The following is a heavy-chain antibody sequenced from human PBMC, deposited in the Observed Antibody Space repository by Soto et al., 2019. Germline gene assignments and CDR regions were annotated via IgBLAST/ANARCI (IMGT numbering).Heavy chain of an antibody. J-gene: IGHJ4*02. D-gene: IGHD3-10*01. CDR1: GGIVSTYA. CDR3: ARDRDDYGSGNYYNRIDF. Sequence: QVQLVQCGAEVKKPGSSVKVSCKASGGIVSTYAISWLRQAPGQGLEWMGGIIPIFGTPNYAQRFQGRVTITADESTSTAYMELSRLRSEDTAVYYCARDRDDYGSGNYYNRIDFWGQGTLVTVSS. V-gene: IGHV1-69*01. CDR2: IIPIFGTP.